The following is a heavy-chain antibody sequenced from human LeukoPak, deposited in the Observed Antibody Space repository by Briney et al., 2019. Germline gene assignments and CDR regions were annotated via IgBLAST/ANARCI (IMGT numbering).Heavy chain of an antibody. CDR2: VYYSGTT. J-gene: IGHJ4*02. CDR1: GGSISTYY. D-gene: IGHD1-26*01. Sequence: SETLSLTCSVSGGSISTYYWSWIRQTPGKGVEWVGYVYYSGTTNYNPSLKGRVTISSDTSKNQFSLNLRSVNVADTAIYYCARHGGSLGYFDSWGQGTLVTVSS. CDR3: ARHGGSLGYFDS. V-gene: IGHV4-59*08.